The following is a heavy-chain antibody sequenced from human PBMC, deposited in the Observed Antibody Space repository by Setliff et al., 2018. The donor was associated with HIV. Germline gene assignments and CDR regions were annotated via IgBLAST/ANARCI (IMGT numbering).Heavy chain of an antibody. CDR3: ARSRYQLLYDMDV. D-gene: IGHD2-2*02. CDR1: GYTFTSYD. J-gene: IGHJ6*03. V-gene: IGHV1-8*03. Sequence: GASVKVSCKASGYTFTSYDISWVRQAPGQGLEWMGWMSTYNGNTNYAQKVQGRVTLTRNTSISTAYMELSSLTSEDTAVYFCARSRYQLLYDMDVWGKGTTVTVSS. CDR2: MSTYNGNT.